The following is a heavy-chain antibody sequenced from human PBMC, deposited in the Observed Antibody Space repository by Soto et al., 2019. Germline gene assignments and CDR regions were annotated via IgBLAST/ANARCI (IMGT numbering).Heavy chain of an antibody. J-gene: IGHJ5*02. V-gene: IGHV4-4*01. CDR1: GGSISSSNW. CDR2: IYHSGST. D-gene: IGHD1-26*01. Sequence: LTCSVSGGSISSSNWWSWVRQPPGKGLELIGEIYHSGSTNYNPSLKSRVTISVDKSKNQFSLKLSSVTAADTAVYSCARETWEDYVGYFDPWGQGIQVTAPQ. CDR3: ARETWEDYVGYFDP.